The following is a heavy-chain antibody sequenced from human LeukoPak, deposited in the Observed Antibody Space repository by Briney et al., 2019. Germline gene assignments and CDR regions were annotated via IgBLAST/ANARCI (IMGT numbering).Heavy chain of an antibody. CDR3: AKCSSTSWQYYYYYMDV. CDR2: ISGSGGST. Sequence: HSGGSLRLSCAASGFTFSSYGMSWVRQAPGKGLEWVSAISGSGGSTNYADSMKGRLTISRANSKNTLYLQMNSLRAEDTAVYYCAKCSSTSWQYYYYYMDVWGKGTTVTVPS. J-gene: IGHJ6*03. V-gene: IGHV3-23*01. CDR1: GFTFSSYG. D-gene: IGHD2-2*01.